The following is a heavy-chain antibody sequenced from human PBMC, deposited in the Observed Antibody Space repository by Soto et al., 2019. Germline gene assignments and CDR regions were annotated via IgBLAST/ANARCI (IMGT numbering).Heavy chain of an antibody. J-gene: IGHJ6*02. CDR2: ISYDGSNK. Sequence: QVQLVESGGGVVQPGRSLRLSCAASGFTFSSYAMHWVRQAPGKGLEWVAVISYDGSNKYYADSVKGRFTISRDNSKNTLYLQMNSLRAEDTAVYYCARDIGAVALNYYHGMDVWGQGTTVTVSS. CDR3: ARDIGAVALNYYHGMDV. CDR1: GFTFSSYA. V-gene: IGHV3-30-3*01. D-gene: IGHD6-19*01.